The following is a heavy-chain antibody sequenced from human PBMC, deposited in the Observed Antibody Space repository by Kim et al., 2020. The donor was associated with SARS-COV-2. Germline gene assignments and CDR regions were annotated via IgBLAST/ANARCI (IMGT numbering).Heavy chain of an antibody. D-gene: IGHD3-10*01. CDR3: ARVGYYGSGSYYKYYFDY. J-gene: IGHJ4*02. V-gene: IGHV1-3*01. Sequence: QGRVPITRDTSASTAYMELSSLRSEDTAVYYCARVGYYGSGSYYKYYFDYWGQGTLVTVSS.